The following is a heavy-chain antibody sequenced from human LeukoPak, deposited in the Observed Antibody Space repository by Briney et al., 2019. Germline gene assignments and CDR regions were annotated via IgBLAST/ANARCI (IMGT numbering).Heavy chain of an antibody. CDR1: GFTFSSSA. D-gene: IGHD3-22*01. CDR3: ARDGVESMIVVDWYFDL. Sequence: GGSLRLSCAASGFTFSSSAMHWVRQAPGKGLEWGAVVSYHGSNKHYADSVKGQFTISRGNSKNTLYLQMNSLRPEDTAVYYCARDGVESMIVVDWYFDLWGRGTLVTVSS. V-gene: IGHV3-30-3*01. CDR2: VSYHGSNK. J-gene: IGHJ2*01.